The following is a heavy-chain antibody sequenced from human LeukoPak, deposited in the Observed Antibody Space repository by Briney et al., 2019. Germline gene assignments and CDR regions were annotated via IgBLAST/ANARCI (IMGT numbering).Heavy chain of an antibody. V-gene: IGHV3-23*01. CDR3: AKVQITWLVLDAFDI. CDR2: ISGSGGST. CDR1: GSTFETFG. D-gene: IGHD6-19*01. Sequence: GGSLRLSCAASGSTFETFGMHWVRQAPGKGLEWVSAISGSGGSTYYADSVKGRFTISRDNSKNTLYLQMNSLRAEDTAVYYCAKVQITWLVLDAFDIWGQGTMVTVSS. J-gene: IGHJ3*02.